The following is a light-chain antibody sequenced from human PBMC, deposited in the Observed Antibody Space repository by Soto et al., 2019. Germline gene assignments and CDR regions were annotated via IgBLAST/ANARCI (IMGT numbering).Light chain of an antibody. V-gene: IGKV3-20*01. CDR3: QQHETLIT. CDR2: GAF. Sequence: EIVLTQSPGTLSLSPGERATLSCRASENVRTFVDWYQQKPGQAPRLLIYGAFTRATGIPDRFSGSGSGTDFTLTISRLEPEDFAVYYCQQHETLITFGQGTRLEIK. J-gene: IGKJ5*01. CDR1: ENVRTF.